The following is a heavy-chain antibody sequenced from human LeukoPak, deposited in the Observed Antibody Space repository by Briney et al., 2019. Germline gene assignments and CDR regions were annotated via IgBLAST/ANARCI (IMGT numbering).Heavy chain of an antibody. CDR2: IWYDGSNK. CDR1: GFTFSNYG. J-gene: IGHJ4*02. D-gene: IGHD3-22*01. Sequence: PGESLRLSCAASGFTFSNYGMHWVRQAPGKGLEWVTLIWYDGSNKYYTDSVKGRFTISRDNSKNTLYLQMNSLRAEDAAVYYCARDVYSYDSSGYYDFWGQGTLVTVSS. CDR3: ARDVYSYDSSGYYDF. V-gene: IGHV3-33*01.